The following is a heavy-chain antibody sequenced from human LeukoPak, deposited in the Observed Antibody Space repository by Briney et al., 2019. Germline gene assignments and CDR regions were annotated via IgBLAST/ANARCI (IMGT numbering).Heavy chain of an antibody. J-gene: IGHJ4*02. CDR1: GFTFSSYA. Sequence: PGGSLRLSCAGSGFTFSSYAMTWVRQPPGKGLEWVSAISGGGSSTYYADPVRGRFTISRDNSKNTLYLQMNSLRAEDTAVYYCAKGLMVTHRDFWGQGTLVTVSS. CDR3: AKGLMVTHRDF. D-gene: IGHD2-21*02. CDR2: ISGGGSST. V-gene: IGHV3-23*01.